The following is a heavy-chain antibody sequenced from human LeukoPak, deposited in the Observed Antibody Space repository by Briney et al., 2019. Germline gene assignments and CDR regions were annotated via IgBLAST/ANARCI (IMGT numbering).Heavy chain of an antibody. CDR2: ISSSSSYI. J-gene: IGHJ5*02. D-gene: IGHD4-17*01. CDR3: AREYYGGNSWFDP. V-gene: IGHV3-21*01. CDR1: GFTFRSYT. Sequence: GSLRLSCAASGFTFRSYTMHWVRQAPGKGLEWVSSISSSSSYIYYADSVKGRFTISRDNAKNSLYLQMNSLRAEDTAVYYCAREYYGGNSWFDPWGQGTLVTVSS.